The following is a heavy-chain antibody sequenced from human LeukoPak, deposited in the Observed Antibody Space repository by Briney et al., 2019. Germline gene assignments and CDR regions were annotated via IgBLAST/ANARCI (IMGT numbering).Heavy chain of an antibody. J-gene: IGHJ4*02. V-gene: IGHV3-33*06. CDR3: AKDSTGGVTMDY. CDR1: GFTFSSSG. CDR2: IWYDGSNK. D-gene: IGHD3-3*01. Sequence: GRSLRLSCAASGFTFSSSGMHWVRQAPGKGLEWVAVIWYDGSNKYCADSVKGRFTISRDNSKNTLYLQMNSLRAEDTAVYYCAKDSTGGVTMDYWGQGTLVTVSS.